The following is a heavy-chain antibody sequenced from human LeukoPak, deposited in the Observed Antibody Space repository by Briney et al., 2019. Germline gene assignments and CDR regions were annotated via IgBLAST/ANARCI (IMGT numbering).Heavy chain of an antibody. D-gene: IGHD2-21*02. Sequence: SETLSLTCTVSGGSISSSSYYWGWIRQPPGKGLEWIGSIYYSGSTYYNPSLKSRVTISVDTSKNQFSLKLSSVTAADTAVYYCARGCGGDCYSIIHDAFDIWGQGTMVTVSS. CDR3: ARGCGGDCYSIIHDAFDI. CDR2: IYYSGST. V-gene: IGHV4-39*07. CDR1: GGSISSSSYY. J-gene: IGHJ3*02.